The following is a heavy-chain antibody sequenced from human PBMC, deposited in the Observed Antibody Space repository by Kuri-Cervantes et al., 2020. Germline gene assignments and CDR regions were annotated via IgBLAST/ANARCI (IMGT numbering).Heavy chain of an antibody. Sequence: GESLKISCAASGFTFDDYTMHWVRQAPGKGLEWVSTIIGDGGSAYYADSVKGRFTISRDNSKNTLYLQMNSLRAEDTAIYYCAKHRSGIAVAASNYWGQGTLVTVSS. D-gene: IGHD6-19*01. J-gene: IGHJ4*02. V-gene: IGHV3-23*01. CDR1: GFTFDDYT. CDR3: AKHRSGIAVAASNY. CDR2: IIGDGGSA.